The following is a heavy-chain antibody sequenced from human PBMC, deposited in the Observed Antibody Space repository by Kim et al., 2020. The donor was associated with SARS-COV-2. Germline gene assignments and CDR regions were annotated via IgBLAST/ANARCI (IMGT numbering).Heavy chain of an antibody. D-gene: IGHD2-2*02. V-gene: IGHV3-23*01. CDR1: EFTFSVAA. J-gene: IGHJ1*01. CDR2: VSGGGHST. Sequence: GGSLRLSCATSEFTFSVAAMAWVRQAPGKGLEWVSSVSGGGHSTFYAESVRGRFTISRDTSTNTLYLQMNNVRAEDTAVYYCAKFYTPLGGGQGTLVSVSS. CDR3: AKFYTPLG.